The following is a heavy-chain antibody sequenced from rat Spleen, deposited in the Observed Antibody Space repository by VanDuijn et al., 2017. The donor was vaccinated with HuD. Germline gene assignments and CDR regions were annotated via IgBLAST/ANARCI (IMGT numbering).Heavy chain of an antibody. CDR1: GLTYSNYV. CDR2: ISTGGGDT. CDR3: ATQDGYTVRVWFAS. D-gene: IGHD1-4*01. V-gene: IGHV5S13*01. J-gene: IGHJ3*01. Sequence: EVQLVESGGGLVQPGRSLKISCAASGLTYSNYVMAWVRQAPTKGLEWVATISTGGGDTYYRDSVRGRFTISRNNAKNTLFLQMDSLRSEDTATYYCATQDGYTVRVWFASWGQGTPVTVSS.